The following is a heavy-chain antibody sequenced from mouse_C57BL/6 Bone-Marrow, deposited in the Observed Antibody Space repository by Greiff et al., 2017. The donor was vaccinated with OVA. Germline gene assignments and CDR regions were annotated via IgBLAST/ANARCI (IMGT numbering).Heavy chain of an antibody. CDR1: GYTFTRYW. Sequence: VKVVESGAELAKPGASVKLSCTASGYTFTRYWMHWVNQRPGQGLEWIGYINPSSGYTKYNHKFKDKATLTADKTSSTAYRQMSSLTDEDSAVYDGARGDDPDYWGQGTTLTVSS. CDR2: INPSSGYT. D-gene: IGHD2-3*01. V-gene: IGHV1-7*01. J-gene: IGHJ2*01. CDR3: ARGDDPDY.